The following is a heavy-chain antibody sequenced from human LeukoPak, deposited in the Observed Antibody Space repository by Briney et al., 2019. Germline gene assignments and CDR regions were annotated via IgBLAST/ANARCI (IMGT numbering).Heavy chain of an antibody. CDR2: INADVSST. CDR3: ARGKHTAAIPDY. D-gene: IGHD6-13*01. Sequence: GGSLTLSCAASGFTFSTYWMHWVRQAPGKGLVWVSRINADVSSTSYADSVKGRFTISRDNAKNTLYLQMNSLRAEDTAVYYCARGKHTAAIPDYWGQGTLVTVSS. J-gene: IGHJ4*02. V-gene: IGHV3-74*01. CDR1: GFTFSTYW.